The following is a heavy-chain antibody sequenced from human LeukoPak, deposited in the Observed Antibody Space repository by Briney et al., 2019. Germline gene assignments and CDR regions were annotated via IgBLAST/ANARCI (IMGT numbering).Heavy chain of an antibody. CDR2: ISAYNGNT. Sequence: ASVKVSCKASGYTFTSYGISWVRQAPGQGLEWMGWISAYNGNTNSAQKLQGRVTMTTDTSTSTAYMELRSLRSDDTAVYYCARVLAVAGHYYYYGMDVWGQGTTVTVSS. D-gene: IGHD6-19*01. V-gene: IGHV1-18*01. CDR1: GYTFTSYG. CDR3: ARVLAVAGHYYYYGMDV. J-gene: IGHJ6*02.